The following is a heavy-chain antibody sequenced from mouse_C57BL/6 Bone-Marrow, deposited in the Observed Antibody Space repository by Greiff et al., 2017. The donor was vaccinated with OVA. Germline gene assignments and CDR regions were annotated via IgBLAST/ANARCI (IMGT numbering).Heavy chain of an antibody. CDR1: GYTFTSYW. D-gene: IGHD1-1*01. CDR2: IHPNSGST. V-gene: IGHV1-64*01. CDR3: ARRCITTIVATDYAMDY. J-gene: IGHJ4*01. Sequence: QVQLQQPGAELVKPGASVKLSCKASGYTFTSYWMHWVKQRPGQGLEWIGMIHPNSGSTNYNEKFKSKATLTVDKSSSTAYMQLSSLTSEDSAVYYYARRCITTIVATDYAMDYWGQGTSVTVSS.